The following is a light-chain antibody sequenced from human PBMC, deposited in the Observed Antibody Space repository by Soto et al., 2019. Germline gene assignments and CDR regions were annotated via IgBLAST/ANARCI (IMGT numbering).Light chain of an antibody. J-gene: IGKJ1*01. CDR3: QQYNSHAT. CDR1: QSISSW. Sequence: DIQMTQSPSTLSASVGDRVTIACRASQSISSWLAWYQQKPGKAPKLLIYKASNLESGVPSRFSGNGSGTEFTLTISSLQPDDFATYYCQQYNSHATFGQGTKVEIK. V-gene: IGKV1-5*03. CDR2: KAS.